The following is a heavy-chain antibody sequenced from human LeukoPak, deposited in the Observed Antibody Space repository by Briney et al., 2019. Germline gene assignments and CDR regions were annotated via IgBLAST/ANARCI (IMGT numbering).Heavy chain of an antibody. D-gene: IGHD2-15*01. CDR2: IYYSGST. CDR1: GGSISSSSYY. Sequence: PSETLSLTCTVSGGSISSSSYYWGWIRQPPGKGLEWIGSIYYSGSTYYNPSLKSRVTISVDTSKNQFSLKLSSVTAADTAVYYCAKESSPRIVVVVAAHFDYWGQGTLVTVSS. CDR3: AKESSPRIVVVVAAHFDY. V-gene: IGHV4-39*07. J-gene: IGHJ4*02.